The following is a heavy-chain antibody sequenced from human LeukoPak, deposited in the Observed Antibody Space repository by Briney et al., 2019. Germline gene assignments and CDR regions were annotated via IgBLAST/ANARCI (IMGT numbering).Heavy chain of an antibody. V-gene: IGHV3-7*03. CDR3: ARDRGYKAFDI. CDR1: AFTFSSSW. J-gene: IGHJ3*02. Sequence: PRGSLRLSCAASAFTFSSSWMDWVRQAPGKGLEWVANIKEDGSLTFYVDSVKGRFTISRDNAKNSLYLQMNSLRADDTAVYYCARDRGYKAFDIWGQGTMVTVSA. CDR2: IKEDGSLT. D-gene: IGHD5-12*01.